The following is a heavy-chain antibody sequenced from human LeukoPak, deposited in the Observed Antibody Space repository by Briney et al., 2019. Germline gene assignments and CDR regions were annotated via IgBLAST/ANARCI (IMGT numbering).Heavy chain of an antibody. V-gene: IGHV3-7*01. Sequence: GGSLRLSCAASGFGFSNYWMSWVRRAPGKGLEWVAYIKVDGTDKYYLDSVEGRFTISRDNAKNSLYLQMNRLRAEDTAVYYCTTIGGLGTDDYWGQGTLVTVSS. CDR3: TTIGGLGTDDY. D-gene: IGHD7-27*01. J-gene: IGHJ4*02. CDR2: IKVDGTDK. CDR1: GFGFSNYW.